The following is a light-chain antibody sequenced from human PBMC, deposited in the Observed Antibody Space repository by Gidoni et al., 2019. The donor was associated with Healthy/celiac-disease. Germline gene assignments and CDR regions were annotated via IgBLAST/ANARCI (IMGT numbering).Light chain of an antibody. J-gene: IGKJ5*01. V-gene: IGKV1-39*01. CDR1: QSISSY. CDR2: AAS. Sequence: DIQMTQSPSSLSASVGDRVTIPCRASQSISSYLNWYQQKPGKAPKLLIYAASSLQSGVPSRFSGSGSGTDFTLTISSLQPEDFATYYCQQGYSTPAITFGQGTRLEIK. CDR3: QQGYSTPAIT.